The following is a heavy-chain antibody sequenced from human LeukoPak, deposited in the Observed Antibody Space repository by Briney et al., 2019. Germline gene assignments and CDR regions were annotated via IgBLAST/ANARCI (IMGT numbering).Heavy chain of an antibody. Sequence: GGSLRLSCAASGFTFSSYSMNWVRQSPGKGREGVTYISSSSSTIYFADSVKGRFTISRDNAKNTLFLQMNSLKAEATACYLCSKGDSYGYRGRIDYCGQGTLVTASS. CDR3: SKGDSYGYRGRIDY. J-gene: IGHJ4*02. CDR2: ISSSSSTI. D-gene: IGHD5-18*01. V-gene: IGHV3-48*01. CDR1: GFTFSSYS.